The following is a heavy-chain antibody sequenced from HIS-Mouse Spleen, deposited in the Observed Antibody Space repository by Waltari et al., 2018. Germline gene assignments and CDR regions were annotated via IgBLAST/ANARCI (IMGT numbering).Heavy chain of an antibody. CDR1: GGSISSSSYY. Sequence: QLQLQESGPGLVKPSETRSLTCTVSGGSISSSSYYWGWLRQPPGKGLWWIGSIYYSGSTYYNPSLKSRVTISVDTSKNQFSLKLSSVTAADTAVYYCAREIPYSSSWYDWYFDLWGRGTLVTVSS. V-gene: IGHV4-39*07. J-gene: IGHJ2*01. D-gene: IGHD6-13*01. CDR2: IYYSGST. CDR3: AREIPYSSSWYDWYFDL.